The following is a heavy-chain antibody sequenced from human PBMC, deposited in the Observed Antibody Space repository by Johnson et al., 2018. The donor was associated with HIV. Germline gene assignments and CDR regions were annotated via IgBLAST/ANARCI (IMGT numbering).Heavy chain of an antibody. V-gene: IGHV3-30*04. Sequence: QMLLVESGGGVVQPGRSLRLSCGASGFTLRSYAMHWVRQAPGKGLEWVAVISYDESNKYYVDSVKGRFTISRDNSKNTLYLQMNSLRAEDTAVYYCARTRHYYEAFDIWGQGTMVTVSS. CDR2: ISYDESNK. CDR1: GFTLRSYA. D-gene: IGHD3-10*01. J-gene: IGHJ3*02. CDR3: ARTRHYYEAFDI.